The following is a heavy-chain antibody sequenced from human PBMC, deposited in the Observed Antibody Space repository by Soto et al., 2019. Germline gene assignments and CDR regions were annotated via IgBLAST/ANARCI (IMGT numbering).Heavy chain of an antibody. CDR3: ARADCTGAYCYSWPFNYGVDV. J-gene: IGHJ6*02. D-gene: IGHD2-15*01. CDR1: GFTFNTYG. Sequence: QVQLVESGGGVVQPGGSLRLSCTTSGFTFNTYGMHWVRQAPGKGLEWVAIIWYDGSNKYYADSVKGRFTISRDNSKNTLYLQMNSLRAEDTALYYCARADCTGAYCYSWPFNYGVDVWGQGTTVTVSS. V-gene: IGHV3-33*08. CDR2: IWYDGSNK.